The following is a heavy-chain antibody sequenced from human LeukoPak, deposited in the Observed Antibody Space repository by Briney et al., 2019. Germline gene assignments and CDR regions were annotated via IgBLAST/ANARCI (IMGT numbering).Heavy chain of an antibody. Sequence: ASVKVSCKASGYTFTDYYMHWVRQAPGQGLEWMGWINPNSGGTNYTQKFQGRVTMTRDTSISTAYMELSRLRSDDTAVYYCARDRISSGYLSEDAFDIWGQGTMVTVSS. V-gene: IGHV1-2*02. CDR1: GYTFTDYY. CDR2: INPNSGGT. D-gene: IGHD3-22*01. J-gene: IGHJ3*02. CDR3: ARDRISSGYLSEDAFDI.